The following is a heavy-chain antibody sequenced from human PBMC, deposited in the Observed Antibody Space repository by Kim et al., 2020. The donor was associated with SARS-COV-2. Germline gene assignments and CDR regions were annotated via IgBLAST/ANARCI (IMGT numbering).Heavy chain of an antibody. CDR3: ARAGESREWFGELLSPLYYYYGMDV. CDR1: GGTFSSYA. Sequence: SVKVSCKASGGTFSSYAISWVRQAPGQGLEWMGGIIPIFGTANYAQKFQGRVTITADESTSTAYMELSSLRSEDTAVYYCARAGESREWFGELLSPLYYYYGMDVWGQGTTVTVSS. J-gene: IGHJ6*02. V-gene: IGHV1-69*13. CDR2: IIPIFGTA. D-gene: IGHD3-10*01.